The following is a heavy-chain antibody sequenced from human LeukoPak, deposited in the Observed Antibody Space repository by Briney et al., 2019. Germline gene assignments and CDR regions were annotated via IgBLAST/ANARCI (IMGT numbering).Heavy chain of an antibody. CDR2: LNGDGSST. CDR1: GFSFSSYW. V-gene: IGHV3-74*01. D-gene: IGHD1-7*01. CDR3: ARERWNSEAFDI. J-gene: IGHJ3*02. Sequence: GGSLRLSCAAAGFSFSSYWMHWVHQAPGKGLVWVSRLNGDGSSTSYLDSVRGRLTISRDNTKNTLYLHMNSLRAEDTGVHYCARERWNSEAFDIWGQGTVVTVSS.